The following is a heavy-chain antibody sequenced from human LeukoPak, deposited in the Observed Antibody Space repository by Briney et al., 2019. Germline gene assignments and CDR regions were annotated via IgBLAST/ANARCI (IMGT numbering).Heavy chain of an antibody. J-gene: IGHJ5*02. CDR2: INHSGST. CDR3: ARGPAKNWFDP. CDR1: GGSISSSSYY. V-gene: IGHV4-39*07. Sequence: PSETLSLTCTVSGGSISSSSYYWSWIRQPPGKGLEWIGEINHSGSTNYNPSLKSRVTISVDTSKNQFSLRLSSVTAADTAVYYCARGPAKNWFDPWGQGTLVTVSA.